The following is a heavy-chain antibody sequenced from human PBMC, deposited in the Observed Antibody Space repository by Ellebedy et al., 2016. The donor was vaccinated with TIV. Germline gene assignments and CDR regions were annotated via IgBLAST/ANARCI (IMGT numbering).Heavy chain of an antibody. J-gene: IGHJ4*02. D-gene: IGHD6-13*01. V-gene: IGHV1-69*13. Sequence: AASVKVSCKGSGDTFNNYAISWARQAPGHGLEWMGGIIPIFGTADYALKFQGRLKITADESTSTAYMELSSLRSDDPAVYYCARGGVDSSSWYGCYCDNWGQGTLVTVSS. CDR1: GDTFNNYA. CDR2: IIPIFGTA. CDR3: ARGGVDSSSWYGCYCDN.